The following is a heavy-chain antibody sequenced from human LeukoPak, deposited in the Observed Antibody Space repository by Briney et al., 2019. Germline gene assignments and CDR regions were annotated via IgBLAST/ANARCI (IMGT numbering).Heavy chain of an antibody. CDR1: GFTFSSYA. CDR3: ARPYSSGWYGDFDY. V-gene: IGHV3-30-3*01. D-gene: IGHD6-19*01. J-gene: IGHJ4*02. CDR2: ISYDGSNK. Sequence: GGSLRLSCAASGFTFSSYAMHWVRQAPGKGLEWVAVISYDGSNKYYADFVKGRFTISRDNSKNTLNLQMNSLRAEDTAVYSCARPYSSGWYGDFDYWGQGTLVAVSS.